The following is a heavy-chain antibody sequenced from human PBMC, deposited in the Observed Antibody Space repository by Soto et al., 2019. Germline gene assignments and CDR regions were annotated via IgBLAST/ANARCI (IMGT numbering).Heavy chain of an antibody. CDR3: ARVWAYYDILTGYRENYYYYMDV. D-gene: IGHD3-9*01. Sequence: EASVKVSCKASGYTFTSYYMHWVRQAPGQGLEWMGIINPSGGSTSYAQKFQGRVTMTRDTSTSTVYMELSSLRSEDTAVYYCARVWAYYDILTGYRENYYYYMDVWGKGTTVTVSS. V-gene: IGHV1-46*01. J-gene: IGHJ6*03. CDR2: INPSGGST. CDR1: GYTFTSYY.